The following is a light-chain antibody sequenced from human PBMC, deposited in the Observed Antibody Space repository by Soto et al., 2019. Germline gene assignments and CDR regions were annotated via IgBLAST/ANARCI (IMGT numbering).Light chain of an antibody. Sequence: QSVLTQPRSVSGSPGQSVTISCTGTSSDVGGYNYVSWYQQHPGKAPKIMIYDVRKRPSAVPDRFSGSKSGNTASLTISGLQAEDEADYYCCSYAGSYTFYVFGTGTKLTVL. V-gene: IGLV2-11*01. CDR3: CSYAGSYTFYV. J-gene: IGLJ1*01. CDR1: SSDVGGYNY. CDR2: DVR.